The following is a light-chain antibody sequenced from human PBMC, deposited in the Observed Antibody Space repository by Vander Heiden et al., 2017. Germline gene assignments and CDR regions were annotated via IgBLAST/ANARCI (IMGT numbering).Light chain of an antibody. Sequence: QSALPHPASVSGPPRQSFTISCTGTSSDVGGYNYVSWYQQHPGKAPKLMVFDVSNRPSGVSNRFSGSKSGDTASLTISGLQADDEADYYCSSYRSSSSTPYVFGTGTKVTVL. J-gene: IGLJ1*01. CDR1: SSDVGGYNY. V-gene: IGLV2-14*03. CDR2: DVS. CDR3: SSYRSSSSTPYV.